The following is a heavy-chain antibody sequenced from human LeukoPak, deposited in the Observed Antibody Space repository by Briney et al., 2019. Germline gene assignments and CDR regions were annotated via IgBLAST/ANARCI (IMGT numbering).Heavy chain of an antibody. CDR1: GFTFSSYA. J-gene: IGHJ5*02. D-gene: IGHD2-8*01. Sequence: GGSLRLSCAASGFTFSSYAMSWVRQAPGKGLEWVSGISETGHTTYYADSVKGRFTVSRDNSKNTLYLQMNSLRAEDTAVYYCARVRTNGVCSWFDPWGQGTLVTVSS. V-gene: IGHV3-23*01. CDR2: ISETGHTT. CDR3: ARVRTNGVCSWFDP.